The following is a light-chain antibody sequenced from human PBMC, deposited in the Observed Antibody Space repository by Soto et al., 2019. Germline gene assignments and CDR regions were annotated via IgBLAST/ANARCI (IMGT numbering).Light chain of an antibody. V-gene: IGKV1-39*01. CDR2: AAS. J-gene: IGKJ2*01. Sequence: DIQMTQSPSSLSASVGDRVTITCRASQSISSYLNWYQQKPGKAPKLLIYAASSLQSGVPSRFSGSGSATDFTLNISSLPPEDFATYYCPQSYSTPYTFGQGTKLEIK. CDR1: QSISSY. CDR3: PQSYSTPYT.